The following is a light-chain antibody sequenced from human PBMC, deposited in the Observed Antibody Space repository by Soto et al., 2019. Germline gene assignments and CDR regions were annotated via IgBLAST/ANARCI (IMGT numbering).Light chain of an antibody. Sequence: ALTQSPGTLSLSPGARANLSCRASQSIANNYLTWYQQKPGQAPKVLIYDASTRATGIPDRFSGSESETDFTLTISRPEPEDFAVYYCQQYGSSPWTFGQGTKVVI. V-gene: IGKV3-20*01. CDR1: QSIANNY. CDR3: QQYGSSPWT. CDR2: DAS. J-gene: IGKJ1*01.